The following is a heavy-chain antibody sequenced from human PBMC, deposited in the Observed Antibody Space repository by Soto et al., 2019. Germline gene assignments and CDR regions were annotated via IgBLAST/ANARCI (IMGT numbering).Heavy chain of an antibody. CDR2: IHYSGST. V-gene: IGHV4-31*03. CDR3: AREDRNDYDSSGYCH. D-gene: IGHD3-22*01. CDR1: GGSIRSGRYY. Sequence: LSLTCTVSGGSIRSGRYYWSWIRQHPGKGLEWIGYIHYSGSTYYNPSLKSRLSISVDTSKNQFSLKLSSVTAADTAVYYCAREDRNDYDSSGYCHWGQGALVTVSS. J-gene: IGHJ4*02.